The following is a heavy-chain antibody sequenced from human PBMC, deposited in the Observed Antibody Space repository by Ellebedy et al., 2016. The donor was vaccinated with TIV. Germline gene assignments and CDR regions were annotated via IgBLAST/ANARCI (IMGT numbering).Heavy chain of an antibody. CDR3: ARRLVDDDAFDI. CDR1: GFTFSSYW. V-gene: IGHV3-7*03. D-gene: IGHD3-9*01. CDR2: IKQDGSEK. Sequence: GGSLRLXXAASGFTFSSYWMSWLRQAPGKGLEWVANIKQDGSEKYYVDSVKGRFTISRDNTKNSLYLQMNSLRAEDTAVYYCARRLVDDDAFDIWGQGTMVTVSS. J-gene: IGHJ3*02.